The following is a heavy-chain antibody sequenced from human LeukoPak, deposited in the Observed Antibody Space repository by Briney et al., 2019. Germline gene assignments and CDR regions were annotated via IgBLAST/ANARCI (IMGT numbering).Heavy chain of an antibody. D-gene: IGHD6-13*01. V-gene: IGHV3-23*01. Sequence: GGSLRLSCAASGFTFSSYVMSWVCQAPGKGLEWVSAISSSGGSTYYADSVKGRFTISRDNSKNTLYLQMNSLRAEDTAVYYCAKGEGAAGTFVVYWGQGTLVTVSS. CDR3: AKGEGAAGTFVVY. CDR1: GFTFSSYV. CDR2: ISSSGGST. J-gene: IGHJ4*02.